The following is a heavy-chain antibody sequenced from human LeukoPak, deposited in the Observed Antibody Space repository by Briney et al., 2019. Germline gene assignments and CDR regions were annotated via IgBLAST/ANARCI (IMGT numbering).Heavy chain of an antibody. CDR2: IYYSGST. D-gene: IGHD6-19*01. CDR1: GGSFSSYY. V-gene: IGHV4-59*08. CDR3: ARTDGSGWYGEAFDI. J-gene: IGHJ3*02. Sequence: SETLSLTRTVSGGSFSSYYWSWIRQPPGKGLEWIGYIYYSGSTNYNPSLKSRVTISVDTSKNQFSLKLSSVTAADTAVYYCARTDGSGWYGEAFDIWGQGTMVTVSS.